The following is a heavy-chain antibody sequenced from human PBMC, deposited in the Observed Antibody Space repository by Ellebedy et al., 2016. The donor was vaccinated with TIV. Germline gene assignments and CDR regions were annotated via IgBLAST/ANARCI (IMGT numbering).Heavy chain of an antibody. Sequence: SVKVSXKASGDTLSSYVIAWMRQAPGQGLEWMGGIMPALGPATLAQKFQGRVTITADKSTSTAYMELTSLRSEDTAVYYCARGKPVVDDIVVVPGTYGMDVWGQGTTVTVSS. CDR1: GDTLSSYV. CDR3: ARGKPVVDDIVVVPGTYGMDV. D-gene: IGHD2-2*01. V-gene: IGHV1-69*10. J-gene: IGHJ6*02. CDR2: IMPALGPA.